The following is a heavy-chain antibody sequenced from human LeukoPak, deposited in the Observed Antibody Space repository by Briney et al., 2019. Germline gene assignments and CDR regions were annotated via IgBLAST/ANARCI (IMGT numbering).Heavy chain of an antibody. V-gene: IGHV1-46*01. CDR3: ASVTGTSWFDP. D-gene: IGHD1-7*01. J-gene: IGHJ5*02. CDR1: GYTFTSYY. CDR2: INPSGGST. Sequence: GASVKVSCKASGYTFTSYYMHWVRQAPGQGLEWMGIINPSGGSTSYAQKFQGRVTMTRDMSTSTVYMELRSLRSDDTAVYYCASVTGTSWFDPWGQGTLVTVSS.